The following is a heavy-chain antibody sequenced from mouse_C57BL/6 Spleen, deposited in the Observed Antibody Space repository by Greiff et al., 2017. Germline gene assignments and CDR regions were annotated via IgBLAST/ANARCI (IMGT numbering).Heavy chain of an antibody. V-gene: IGHV1-80*01. D-gene: IGHD1-1*01. CDR2: IYPGDGDT. Sequence: QVQLQQSGAELVKPGASVTISCKASGFAFSSYWMNWVKQRPGKGLEWIGQIYPGDGDTNYNGKFKGKATLTADKSSSTAYMQLSSLTSEDSAVYFCARGGPITTVVERYFDVWGTGTTVTVSS. CDR1: GFAFSSYW. CDR3: ARGGPITTVVERYFDV. J-gene: IGHJ1*03.